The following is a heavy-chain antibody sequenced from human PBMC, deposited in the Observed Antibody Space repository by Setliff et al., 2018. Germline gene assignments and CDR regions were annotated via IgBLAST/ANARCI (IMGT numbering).Heavy chain of an antibody. J-gene: IGHJ5*02. CDR2: IKQDGSDI. Sequence: GGSLRLSCAASGFTFSTYWMSWVRQTPGKGLEWVANIKQDGSDIKYVDSVKGRFTISRDNAKNSLYLQMNSLRAEDTAEYYCARGVVVVVAATSNYFDPWGQGTLVTVSS. CDR3: ARGVVVVVAATSNYFDP. CDR1: GFTFSTYW. V-gene: IGHV3-7*01. D-gene: IGHD2-15*01.